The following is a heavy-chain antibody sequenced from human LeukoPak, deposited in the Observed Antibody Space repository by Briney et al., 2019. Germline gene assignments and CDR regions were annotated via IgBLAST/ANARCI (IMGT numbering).Heavy chain of an antibody. J-gene: IGHJ5*02. D-gene: IGHD6-19*01. CDR1: GFTFSGYV. CDR2: ISASGGT. CDR3: AKCARTPEGGSGWCNWFDP. V-gene: IGHV3-23*01. Sequence: GGSLRLSCAASGFTFSGYVFNWVRQPPGKGLESVSAISASGGTYYAAFVEGRVTTSIDNSNNTLYLQMNSLRDEDTAMYYCAKCARTPEGGSGWCNWFDPWGQGTLVTVSS.